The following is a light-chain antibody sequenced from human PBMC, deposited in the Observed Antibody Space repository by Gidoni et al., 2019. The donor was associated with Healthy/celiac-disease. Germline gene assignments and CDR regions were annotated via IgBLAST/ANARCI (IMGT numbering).Light chain of an antibody. Sequence: EIVLTQSPATLSLSPGERATLSCRASQSVSSYLAWYQQKPGQAPRLLIYDASNRATGIPARFSGSGSGTDFTLTISSLEPEDFAVYYCQQRSNWPPEYTVGHGDQAGDQT. CDR2: DAS. CDR1: QSVSSY. V-gene: IGKV3-11*01. CDR3: QQRSNWPPEYT. J-gene: IGKJ2*01.